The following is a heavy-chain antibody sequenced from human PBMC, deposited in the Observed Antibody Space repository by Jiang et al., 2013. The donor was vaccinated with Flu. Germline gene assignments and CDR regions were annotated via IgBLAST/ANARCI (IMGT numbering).Heavy chain of an antibody. CDR3: ARSSSFRWDNWFDP. J-gene: IGHJ5*02. V-gene: IGHV6-1*01. Sequence: NWIRQSPSRGLEWLGRTYYRSKWYNDYAVSVKSRITINPDTSKNQFSLQLNSVTPEDTAVYYCARSSSFRWDNWFDPWGQGTLVTVSS. D-gene: IGHD6-6*01. CDR2: TYYRSKWYN.